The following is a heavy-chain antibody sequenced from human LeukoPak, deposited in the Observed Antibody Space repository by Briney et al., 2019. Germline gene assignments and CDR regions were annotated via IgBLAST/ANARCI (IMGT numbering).Heavy chain of an antibody. J-gene: IGHJ1*01. D-gene: IGHD3-22*01. V-gene: IGHV3-23*01. Sequence: GGSLRLSCAASGFTFASYGMSWVRQAPGKGLEGVSFITTNGGRTSYADSVEGRFTISRDNPRNTLYMQMNSLRDEDTAVYYCAIMHGYYDGTGYWVQWGQGTLVTVSS. CDR1: GFTFASYG. CDR3: AIMHGYYDGTGYWVQ. CDR2: ITTNGGRT.